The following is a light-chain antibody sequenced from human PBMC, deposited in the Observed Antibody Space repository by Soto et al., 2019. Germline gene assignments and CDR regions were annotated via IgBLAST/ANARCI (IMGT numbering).Light chain of an antibody. CDR2: LNSDGSH. J-gene: IGLJ2*01. CDR1: SGHSSYA. CDR3: QTWGTGVV. V-gene: IGLV4-69*01. Sequence: QYVLTQSPSASASLGASVKLTCTLSSGHSSYAIAWHQQQPEKGPRYLMKLNSDGSHSKGDGIPDRFSVSSSGAERYLTISSLQSEDEADYYCQTWGTGVVFGGGTKVTVL.